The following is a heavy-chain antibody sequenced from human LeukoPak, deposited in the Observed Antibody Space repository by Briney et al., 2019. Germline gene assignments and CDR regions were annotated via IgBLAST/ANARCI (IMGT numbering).Heavy chain of an antibody. CDR3: ARRGAGSGYADY. Sequence: PSETLSLTCAVYGGSSSGYYWSWIRQPPGKGLEWIGEITHSGSTNYNPSLKSRVTISVDTSKNQFSLKLSSVTAADTAVYYCARRGAGSGYADYWGQGTLVTVSS. J-gene: IGHJ4*02. D-gene: IGHD5-12*01. CDR2: ITHSGST. CDR1: GGSSSGYY. V-gene: IGHV4-34*01.